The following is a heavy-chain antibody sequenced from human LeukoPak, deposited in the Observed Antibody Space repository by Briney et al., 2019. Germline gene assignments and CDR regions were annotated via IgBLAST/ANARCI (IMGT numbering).Heavy chain of an antibody. CDR1: GFTFSSYA. CDR2: ISGSGGST. Sequence: GGSLRLSCAASGFTFSSYAMSWVRQAPEKGLEWVSGISGSGGSTYYADSVKGRFTISRDNSKNTLYLQMNSLRAEDTAVYYCAKGGSGWLFDYWGQGTLVTVSS. J-gene: IGHJ4*02. D-gene: IGHD6-19*01. V-gene: IGHV3-23*01. CDR3: AKGGSGWLFDY.